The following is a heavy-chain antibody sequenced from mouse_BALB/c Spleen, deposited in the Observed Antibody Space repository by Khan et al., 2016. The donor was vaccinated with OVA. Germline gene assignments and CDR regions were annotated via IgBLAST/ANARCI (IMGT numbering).Heavy chain of an antibody. D-gene: IGHD2-3*01. CDR2: ISSYSGNT. J-gene: IGHJ2*01. V-gene: IGHV1S137*01. CDR1: GYTFTDYS. CDR3: ARPASDGYFDY. Sequence: QVQLQQSGPELVRPGVSVTISCTGSGYTFTDYSIHWVKQCHAKSLEWIGLISSYSGNTSYKPQFKGRSTMTVDNSSSTAYLELARLTTEDTATCYCARPASDGYFDYWGQGTTLTVSS.